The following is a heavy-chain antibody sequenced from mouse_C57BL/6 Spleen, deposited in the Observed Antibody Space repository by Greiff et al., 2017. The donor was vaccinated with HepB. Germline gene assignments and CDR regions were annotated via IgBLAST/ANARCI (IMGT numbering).Heavy chain of an antibody. CDR1: GYTFTSYW. CDR2: IDPNSGGT. V-gene: IGHV1-72*01. CDR3: ARRNPLYYGNYDYYAMDY. J-gene: IGHJ4*01. Sequence: QVQLQQSGAELVKPGASVKLSCKASGYTFTSYWMHWVKQRPGRGLEWIGRIDPNSGGTKYNEKFKSKATLTVDKPSSTAYMQLSSLTSEDSAVYYCARRNPLYYGNYDYYAMDYWGQGTSVTVSS. D-gene: IGHD2-1*01.